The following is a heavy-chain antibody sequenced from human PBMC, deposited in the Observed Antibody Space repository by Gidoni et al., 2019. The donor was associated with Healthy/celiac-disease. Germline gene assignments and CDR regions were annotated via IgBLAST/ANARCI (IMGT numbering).Heavy chain of an antibody. J-gene: IGHJ4*02. CDR1: GFTFSSNY. V-gene: IGHV3-66*01. CDR2: IDRGGST. CDR3: ERDLYGSGGY. D-gene: IGHD3-10*01. Sequence: EVQLVESGVGFVHPGGSLRLSCASSGFTFSSNYMSWVRQAPWNGLAWVVVIDRGGSTYYEDYVKGRSTISRDNSKNTLYLKRNSLRAEETAVYYCERDLYGSGGYWGQGTLVTVSS.